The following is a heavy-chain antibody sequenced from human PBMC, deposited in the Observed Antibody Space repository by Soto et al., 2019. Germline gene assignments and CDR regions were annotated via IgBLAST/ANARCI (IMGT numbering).Heavy chain of an antibody. CDR1: GFSFTGYY. J-gene: IGHJ5*02. D-gene: IGHD6-6*01. CDR3: AKDLTRQLAYWLDP. V-gene: IGHV1-2*02. CDR2: INAHSGGT. Sequence: SXNVSFKASGFSFTGYYIHWLRQAPGQGLEWMGWINAHSGGTEYAQKFQGRVTLTRDTSIATAYLKLTSLTSDDTALYYCAKDLTRQLAYWLDPWGQGTQVTVSS.